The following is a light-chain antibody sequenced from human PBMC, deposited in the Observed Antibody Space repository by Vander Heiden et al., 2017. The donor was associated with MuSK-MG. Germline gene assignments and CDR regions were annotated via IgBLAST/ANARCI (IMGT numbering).Light chain of an antibody. J-gene: IGKJ1*01. CDR3: QQYSKCRT. CDR2: GTS. V-gene: IGKV3-20*01. Sequence: IVLTQSPGTLSLSPGERATLSCRASQSITSGYVAWYIQRPGQPPRLLMYGTSRRASDTPVRFSGSGSGTDFSLTISRLEPEDFAVYYCQQYSKCRTFGQGTKVEIK. CDR1: QSITSGY.